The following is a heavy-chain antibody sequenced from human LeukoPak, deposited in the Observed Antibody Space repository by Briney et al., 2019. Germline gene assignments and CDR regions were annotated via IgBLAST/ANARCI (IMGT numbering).Heavy chain of an antibody. V-gene: IGHV2-5*02. J-gene: IGHJ5*02. CDR2: IYWDDDK. D-gene: IGHD3-10*01. Sequence: SGPTLVNPTQTLTLTCTFSRFSLSTSGVGVGWIRQPPGKALEWLALIYWDDDKRYSPSLKSRLTITKDTSKNQVVLTMTNMDPVDTATYYCAHSGGEKYYYGSYRFDPWGQGTLVTVSS. CDR3: AHSGGEKYYYGSYRFDP. CDR1: RFSLSTSGVG.